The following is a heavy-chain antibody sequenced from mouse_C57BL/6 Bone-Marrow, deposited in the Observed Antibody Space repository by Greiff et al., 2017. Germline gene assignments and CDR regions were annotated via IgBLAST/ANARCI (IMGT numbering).Heavy chain of an antibody. CDR2: IDPENGDT. J-gene: IGHJ2*01. CDR3: TPTGYYFDD. Sequence: EVMLVESGAELVRPGASVKLSCTASGFNIKDDYMHWVKQRPEKGLEWIGWIDPENGDTEYASKFQGKATITADTSSNTAYLQLSSLTSEDTAVYYCTPTGYYFDDWGQGTTLTVPS. V-gene: IGHV14-4*01. D-gene: IGHD4-1*02. CDR1: GFNIKDDY.